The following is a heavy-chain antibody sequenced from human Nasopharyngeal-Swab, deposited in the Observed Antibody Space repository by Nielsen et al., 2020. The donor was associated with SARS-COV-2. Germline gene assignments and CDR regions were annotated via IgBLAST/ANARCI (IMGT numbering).Heavy chain of an antibody. D-gene: IGHD1-26*01. CDR2: VYFSGST. CDR3: ARAANSGDWYLDL. J-gene: IGHJ2*01. V-gene: IGHV4-59*13. Sequence: SETLSLTCSVSGGSISGYYWSWIRQPPGKGLEWIGYVYFSGSTNYNPSLKSRVTISVDTSKNQFSLKLTSVTAADTAVYYCARAANSGDWYLDLWGRGTLVTVPS. CDR1: GGSISGYY.